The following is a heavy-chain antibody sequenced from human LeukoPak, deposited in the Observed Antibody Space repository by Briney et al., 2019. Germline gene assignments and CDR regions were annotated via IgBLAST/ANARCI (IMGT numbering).Heavy chain of an antibody. CDR3: ARDVAPKGFDY. V-gene: IGHV3-30-3*01. J-gene: IGHJ4*02. Sequence: PGRSLRLSCGVFGITFSSFAMHWVRQAPGKGLEWVAVMTSGGVSQQYADSVKGRFTISRDNSRDTLYLQMNSLKIEDTAVYYCARDVAPKGFDYWGQGTLVTVSS. CDR1: GITFSSFA. D-gene: IGHD2-21*01. CDR2: MTSGGVSQ.